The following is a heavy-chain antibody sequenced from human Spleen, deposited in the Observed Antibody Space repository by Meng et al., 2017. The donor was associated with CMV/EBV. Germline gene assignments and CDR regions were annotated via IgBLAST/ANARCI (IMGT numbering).Heavy chain of an antibody. CDR2: IIPILGLS. V-gene: IGHV1-69*10. D-gene: IGHD3-16*01. J-gene: IGHJ4*02. Sequence: SVKVSCKASAGTFRSYAISWVRQAPGQGLEWMGGIIPILGLSTYAQRFQGRVTITADKSTGTGYMEVPSLRFDDTAVYYCVTYQYDSGWTEDSWGQGTLVTVSS. CDR1: AGTFRSYA. CDR3: VTYQYDSGWTEDS.